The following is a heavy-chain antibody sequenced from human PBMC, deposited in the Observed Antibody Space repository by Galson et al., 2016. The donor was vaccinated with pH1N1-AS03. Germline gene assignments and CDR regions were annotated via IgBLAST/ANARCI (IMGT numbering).Heavy chain of an antibody. CDR1: GDSISSTPYY. V-gene: IGHV4-39*07. D-gene: IGHD1-26*01. CDR2: IYFRGAT. Sequence: SETLSLTCTVSGDSISSTPYYRGWIRQPPGKGLEWIGTIYFRGATYYSPSLKSRVTISIDSSKNLFSLSLSSVTAADTAAYYCARHVGGSYPNNLDSWGQGTLVIVSS. CDR3: ARHVGGSYPNNLDS. J-gene: IGHJ4*02.